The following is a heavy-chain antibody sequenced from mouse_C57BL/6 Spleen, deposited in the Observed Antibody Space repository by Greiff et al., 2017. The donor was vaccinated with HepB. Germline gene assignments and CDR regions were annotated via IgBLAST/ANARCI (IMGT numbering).Heavy chain of an antibody. CDR3: ARRGDYDYDWYFDV. D-gene: IGHD2-4*01. CDR2: IYPGDGDT. CDR1: GYAFSSYW. V-gene: IGHV1-82*01. J-gene: IGHJ1*03. Sequence: VQLQESGPELVKPGASVKISCKASGYAFSSYWMNWVKQRPGKGLEWIGRIYPGDGDTNYKGKFKGKAILTADKSSSTAYMQLSSLTCEDSAVYLCARRGDYDYDWYFDVWSTGTTFIVSS.